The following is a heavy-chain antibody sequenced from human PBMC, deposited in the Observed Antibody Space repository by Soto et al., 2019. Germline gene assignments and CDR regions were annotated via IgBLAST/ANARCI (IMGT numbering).Heavy chain of an antibody. CDR2: INSDGSST. CDR1: GFTFSSYM. D-gene: IGHD3-10*01. Sequence: GLPPRLSCAASGFTFSSYMMHWFRQVPGKGMVWVSRINSDGSSTSYADSVKGRFTISRDNDKNTLYLQMNSLSAEDTAVYYCARNMVRGVTATLFDAWGQETLVTVSS. J-gene: IGHJ5*01. CDR3: ARNMVRGVTATLFDA. V-gene: IGHV3-74*01.